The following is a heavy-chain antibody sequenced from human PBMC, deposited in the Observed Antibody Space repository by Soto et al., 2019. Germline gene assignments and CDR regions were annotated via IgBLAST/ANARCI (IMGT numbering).Heavy chain of an antibody. Sequence: QLQLQESGPGLVKPSETLSLTCTVSGGSISSSSYYWGWIRQPPGKGLEWIGSIYYSGSTYYNPSLTSRVTISVDTTKNLFSLKLSSVTAADTAVYYCARQPLYCSGGSCYPFYYYYYMDVWGKGTTVTVSS. CDR1: GGSISSSSYY. J-gene: IGHJ6*03. V-gene: IGHV4-39*01. D-gene: IGHD2-15*01. CDR2: IYYSGST. CDR3: ARQPLYCSGGSCYPFYYYYYMDV.